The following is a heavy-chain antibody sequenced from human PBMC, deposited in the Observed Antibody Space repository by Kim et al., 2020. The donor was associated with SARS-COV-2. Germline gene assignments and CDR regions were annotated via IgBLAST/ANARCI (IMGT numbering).Heavy chain of an antibody. CDR2: ITAHNVGI. D-gene: IGHD3-16*01. CDR3: SKGHKAHAYCVSMVV. CDR1: GFDFDTFA. J-gene: IGHJ6*02. Sequence: GGSLRLSCEGSGFDFDTFAITWVRQAPGKGLEWVSRITAHNVGIYYAGSVKGRFTASRDSSKDYLQMQRLRGEDTAISYCSKGHKAHAYCVSMVVCGQG. V-gene: IGHV3-23*01.